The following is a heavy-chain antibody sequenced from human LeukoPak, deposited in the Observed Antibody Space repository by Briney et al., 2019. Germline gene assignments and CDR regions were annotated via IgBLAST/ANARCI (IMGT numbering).Heavy chain of an antibody. V-gene: IGHV3-30*02. J-gene: IGHJ6*03. CDR1: GFTFNNYG. CDR3: AKEGIHMHYYYMDV. CDR2: ILYDGSNK. Sequence: GRSLRLSCAASGFTFNNYGMHWVRQAPGKGLEWVAFILYDGSNKYYADSVKGRFTISRDNSKNTLYLQMNSLRAEDTAVYYCAKEGIHMHYYYMDVWGKGTTVTVSS. D-gene: IGHD6-13*01.